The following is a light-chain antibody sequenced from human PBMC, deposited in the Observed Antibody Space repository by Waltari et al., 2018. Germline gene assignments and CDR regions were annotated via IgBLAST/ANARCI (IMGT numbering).Light chain of an antibody. CDR2: EVN. CDR1: NNDIGSYNL. V-gene: IGLV2-23*02. J-gene: IGLJ2*01. CDR3: CSYAGTPRVV. Sequence: QSALTQPASVSGSPGQSITISCTGTNNDIGSYNLVSWYQQHPGKAPKVIIFEVNKRPSGVSNRFSGSKSGNTASLTVSGLHPEDEADYYCCSYAGTPRVVFGGGTKLTV.